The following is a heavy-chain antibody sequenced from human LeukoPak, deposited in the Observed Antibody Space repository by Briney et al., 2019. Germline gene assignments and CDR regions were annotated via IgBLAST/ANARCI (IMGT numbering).Heavy chain of an antibody. CDR2: ISYDGSNK. Sequence: PGRSLRLSCAASGFTFSSYGMHWVRQAPGKGLEWVAVISYDGSNKYYADSVKGRFTISRDNSKNTLYLQMNSLRAEDTAVYYCAKDPAAAGLYFDYWGQGTLVTVSS. D-gene: IGHD6-13*01. J-gene: IGHJ4*02. V-gene: IGHV3-30*18. CDR3: AKDPAAAGLYFDY. CDR1: GFTFSSYG.